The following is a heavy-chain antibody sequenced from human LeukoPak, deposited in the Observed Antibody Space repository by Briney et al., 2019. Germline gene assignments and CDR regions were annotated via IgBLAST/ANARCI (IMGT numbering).Heavy chain of an antibody. CDR1: GFTVSSNY. V-gene: IGHV3-66*01. Sequence: GGSLRLSCAASGFTVSSNYMSWVRQAPGKGLEWVSVIYSGGSTYYADSVKGRFTISRDNSKNTLYLQINSLRAEDTAVYYCARVGSGSRAAVGAPIDYWGPGTLVTVSS. CDR2: IYSGGST. CDR3: ARVGSGSRAAVGAPIDY. D-gene: IGHD3-10*01. J-gene: IGHJ4*02.